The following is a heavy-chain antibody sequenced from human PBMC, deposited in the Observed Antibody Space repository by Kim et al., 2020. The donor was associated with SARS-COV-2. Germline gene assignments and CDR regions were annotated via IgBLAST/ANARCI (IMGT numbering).Heavy chain of an antibody. J-gene: IGHJ5*02. D-gene: IGHD6-13*01. V-gene: IGHV4-39*01. CDR1: GASISSSSYY. Sequence: SETLSLTCTVSGASISSSSYYWGWIRQPPGKGLEWIGSIYYSGSTCYNPSLKSRVTISVDTSKNQFSLKLSSVTAADTAVYYSARHVGIAACWFDPWGKGTLVTVSS. CDR2: IYYSGST. CDR3: ARHVGIAACWFDP.